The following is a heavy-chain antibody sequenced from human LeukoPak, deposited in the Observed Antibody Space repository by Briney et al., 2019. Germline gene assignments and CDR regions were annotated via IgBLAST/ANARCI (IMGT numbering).Heavy chain of an antibody. CDR1: GYTFTTYD. J-gene: IGHJ3*02. CDR3: ARGNRLYSTSWSSLPFDI. V-gene: IGHV1-8*01. D-gene: IGHD6-13*01. Sequence: ASVKVSCKASGYTFTTYDINWVRQATGQGLEWMGWINPNRGYTGYAQKFQGRITMTRSTSINTAYMDLSSLRSEDTAVYYCARGNRLYSTSWSSLPFDIWGQGTMVTVSS. CDR2: INPNRGYT.